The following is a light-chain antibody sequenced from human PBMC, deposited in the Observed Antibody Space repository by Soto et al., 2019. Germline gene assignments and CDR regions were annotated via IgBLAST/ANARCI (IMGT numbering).Light chain of an antibody. CDR1: RSDGGGYNY. Sequence: QSVVAPPACVSVSPGQSSFSSCSGTRSDGGGYNYISWYQRHRGKAPKYLNYEVDNRASGVSYRFSGSKSGNTASLTISGVQGEDEGDFYCSSYTSSNTLFFGTGTKVT. CDR2: EVD. CDR3: SSYTSSNTLF. J-gene: IGLJ1*01. V-gene: IGLV2-14*01.